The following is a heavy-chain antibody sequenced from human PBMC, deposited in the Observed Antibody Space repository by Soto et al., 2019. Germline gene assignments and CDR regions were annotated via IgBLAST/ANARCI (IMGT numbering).Heavy chain of an antibody. CDR1: GGPFRNDI. Sequence: GASVKVSCKASGGPFRNDIITWVRQAPGQGLEWMGRIIPLLDVTNYAQKFQGRVTITADTSTSTAYMELRSLRSDDTAVYYCARSSGYSYGFDFRAQRTLDTGSS. J-gene: IGHJ4*02. CDR2: IIPLLDVT. CDR3: ARSSGYSYGFDF. V-gene: IGHV1-69*02. D-gene: IGHD5-18*01.